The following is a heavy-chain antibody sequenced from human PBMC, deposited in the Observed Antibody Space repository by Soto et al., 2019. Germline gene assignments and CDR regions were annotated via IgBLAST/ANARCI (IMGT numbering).Heavy chain of an antibody. CDR2: IYHSGGT. J-gene: IGHJ4*02. CDR1: GGSISSSNW. Sequence: SETLSLTCAVSGGSISSSNWWSLVRQPPGKGLEWIGEIYHSGGTNYNPSLKSRVTISVDKSKNQFSLKLSSVTAADTAVYYCARDGSGSRGSFDYWGQGTLVTVSS. V-gene: IGHV4-4*02. CDR3: ARDGSGSRGSFDY. D-gene: IGHD6-19*01.